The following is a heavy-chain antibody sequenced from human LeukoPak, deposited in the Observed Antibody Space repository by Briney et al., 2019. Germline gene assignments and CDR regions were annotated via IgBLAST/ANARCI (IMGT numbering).Heavy chain of an antibody. CDR2: ISSSTSYI. D-gene: IGHD1-26*01. Sequence: GGSLRLSCAASGFTFSSYSMKWVRKAPGKGQEWVSCISSSTSYIYYADSVKGRFTISRDNSKNSLYLQMNSLRAEDTAVYYCARGGGVGASDYFDYWGQGTLVTVSS. V-gene: IGHV3-21*01. J-gene: IGHJ4*02. CDR3: ARGGGVGASDYFDY. CDR1: GFTFSSYS.